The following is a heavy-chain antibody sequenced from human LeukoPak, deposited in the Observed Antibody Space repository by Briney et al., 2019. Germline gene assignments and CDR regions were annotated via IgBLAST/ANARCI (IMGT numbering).Heavy chain of an antibody. CDR2: ISGGGGST. D-gene: IGHD5-18*01. Sequence: GGSLRLSCVASGFTFSSFAMSWVRQAPGKGLEWVSGISGGGGSTYYADSVKGRFTISRDNSKNTLYLQMNSLRAEDTAVYYCSTHSPYSYAQPVDYWGQGTLVTVSP. CDR3: STHSPYSYAQPVDY. CDR1: GFTFSSFA. J-gene: IGHJ4*02. V-gene: IGHV3-23*01.